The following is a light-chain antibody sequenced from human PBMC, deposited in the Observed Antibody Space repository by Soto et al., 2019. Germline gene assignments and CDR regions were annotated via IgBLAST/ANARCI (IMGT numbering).Light chain of an antibody. Sequence: QLVLTQPPSVSGAPGQRVTISCTGSSSNIGANYDVHWYQQRPGSAPKLLIYSNNQRPSGVPDRFSGSKSGTSASLAISGLQSEDEADYYCAAWDDSLNAWVFGGGTKVTVL. CDR2: SNN. J-gene: IGLJ3*02. V-gene: IGLV1-44*01. CDR1: SSNIGANYD. CDR3: AAWDDSLNAWV.